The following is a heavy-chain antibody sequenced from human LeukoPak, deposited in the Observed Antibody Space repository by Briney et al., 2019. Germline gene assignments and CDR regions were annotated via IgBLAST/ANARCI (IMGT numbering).Heavy chain of an antibody. CDR3: ARHFAFSYYYMDV. CDR2: IYYSGST. J-gene: IGHJ6*03. Sequence: SETLSLTCTVSGGSVSSYYWSWIRQPPGKGLEWIGYIYYSGSTNYNPSLKSRVTISVDTSKNQFSLKLSSVTAADTAVYYCARHFAFSYYYMDVWGKGTTVTVSS. V-gene: IGHV4-59*08. CDR1: GGSVSSYY.